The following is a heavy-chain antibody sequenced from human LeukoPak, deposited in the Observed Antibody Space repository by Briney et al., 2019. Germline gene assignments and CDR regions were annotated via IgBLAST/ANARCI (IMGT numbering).Heavy chain of an antibody. CDR1: GFAFSSYG. CDR2: ISYDGSNK. D-gene: IGHD3-10*01. Sequence: GGSLRLSCAASGFAFSSYGMHWVRQAPGKGLEWVAVISYDGSNKYYADSVKGRFTISRDNSKNTLYLQMNSLRAEDTAVYYCAKVSGEFDYWGQGTLVTVSS. CDR3: AKVSGEFDY. V-gene: IGHV3-30*18. J-gene: IGHJ4*02.